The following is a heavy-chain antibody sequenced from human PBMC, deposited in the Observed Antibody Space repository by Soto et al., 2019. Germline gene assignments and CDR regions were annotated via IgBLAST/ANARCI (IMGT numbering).Heavy chain of an antibody. J-gene: IGHJ6*03. CDR3: AGVPVYCSGGSCYFYYYYMDF. CDR2: MNPNSGNT. CDR1: VYTFTSYD. V-gene: IGHV1-8*02. D-gene: IGHD2-15*01. Sequence: RASVKVSCKASVYTFTSYDINWVRQATVQGLEWMGWMNPNSGNTAYAQKFQGRVTVTSSTSISTAYMELSSLRSEDTAVYYCAGVPVYCSGGSCYFYYYYMDFWGKGTTVTVSS.